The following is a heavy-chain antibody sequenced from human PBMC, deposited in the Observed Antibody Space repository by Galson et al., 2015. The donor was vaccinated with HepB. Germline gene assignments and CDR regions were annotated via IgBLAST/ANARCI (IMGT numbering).Heavy chain of an antibody. J-gene: IGHJ4*02. CDR2: VSGTTGTI. D-gene: IGHD1-26*01. Sequence: SLRLSCAASGFTFSDYYMSWIRQAPGKGLEWVSYVSGTTGTIYYADFVRGRFTIFRDNAKKLLYLRMHSLRAEDTAVYYCAREHSYYFDSWGQGTLVTVSS. CDR3: AREHSYYFDS. CDR1: GFTFSDYY. V-gene: IGHV3-11*01.